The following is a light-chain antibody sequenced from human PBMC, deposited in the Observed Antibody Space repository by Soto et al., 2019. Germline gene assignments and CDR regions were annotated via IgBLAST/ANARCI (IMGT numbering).Light chain of an antibody. V-gene: IGKV1-5*01. CDR1: ENIFKY. Sequence: DIQMIQSPATLSASVGDRITITCRASENIFKYVAWYQQTSGSAPNLLIYAASDLESGVPSRFSGSGSGTEFSLTIATLQPNDSATYYCQHYNTRSIAFGGGTKVDVK. J-gene: IGKJ4*01. CDR2: AAS. CDR3: QHYNTRSIA.